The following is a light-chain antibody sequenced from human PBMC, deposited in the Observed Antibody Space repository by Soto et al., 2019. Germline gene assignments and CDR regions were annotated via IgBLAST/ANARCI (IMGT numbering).Light chain of an antibody. CDR2: GAS. Sequence: EIVLTQSPGTLSLSPGERATLSCRASQSVTSSYLAWYQQKPGQAPRLLIYGASRRATGIPDRFSGGGSGTDFTLTISRLEPEDFGVYYCQQYDSFIFTFGPGTKVDIK. CDR3: QQYDSFIFT. CDR1: QSVTSSY. J-gene: IGKJ3*01. V-gene: IGKV3-20*01.